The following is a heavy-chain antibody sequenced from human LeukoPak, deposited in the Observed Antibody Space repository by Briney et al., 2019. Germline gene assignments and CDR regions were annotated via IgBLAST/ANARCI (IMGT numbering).Heavy chain of an antibody. CDR2: ISSSSSYI. J-gene: IGHJ4*02. CDR3: ARAPYNWNYESDY. V-gene: IGHV3-21*01. CDR1: GFTFSSYS. D-gene: IGHD1-7*01. Sequence: GGSLRLFCAASGFTFSSYSMNWVRQAPGKGLEWVSSISSSSSYIYYADSVKGRFTLSRDNAKNSLYLQMNSLRAEDTAVYYCARAPYNWNYESDYWGQGTLVTVSS.